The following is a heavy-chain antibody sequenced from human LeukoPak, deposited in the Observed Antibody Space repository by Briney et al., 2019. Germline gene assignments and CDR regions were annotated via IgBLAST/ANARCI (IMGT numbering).Heavy chain of an antibody. Sequence: GGSLRLSCAASGFTFSSYAMSWVRQAPGKGLEWVSAISGSGGSTYYADSVRGRFTISRDNSKNTVYLQMNSLRAEDTAVYYCVKDGYSGYDWGYWGQGTLVTVSS. V-gene: IGHV3-23*01. D-gene: IGHD5-12*01. CDR3: VKDGYSGYDWGY. CDR2: ISGSGGST. CDR1: GFTFSSYA. J-gene: IGHJ4*02.